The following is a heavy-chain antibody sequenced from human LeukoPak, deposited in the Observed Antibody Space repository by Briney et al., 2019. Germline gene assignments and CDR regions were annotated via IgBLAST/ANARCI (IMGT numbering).Heavy chain of an antibody. CDR2: INPNSGGT. CDR3: ARDLYYYGSGPEGDY. J-gene: IGHJ4*02. Sequence: ASVKVSCKASGYTFTGYYMHWVRQAPGQGLEWVGWINPNSGGTNYAQKFQGRVTMTRDTSISTAYMELSRLRSDDTAVYYCARDLYYYGSGPEGDYWGQGTLVTVSS. CDR1: GYTFTGYY. D-gene: IGHD3-10*01. V-gene: IGHV1-2*02.